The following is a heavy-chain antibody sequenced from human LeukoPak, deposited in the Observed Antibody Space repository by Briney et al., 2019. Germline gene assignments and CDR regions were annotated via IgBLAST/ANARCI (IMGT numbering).Heavy chain of an antibody. J-gene: IGHJ3*02. CDR3: ARRFAVNPRYALDI. D-gene: IGHD4-17*01. V-gene: IGHV4-59*08. CDR1: GGSISTYY. Sequence: SETLSLTCAVSGGSISTYYWTWIRQPPGKGLEWIGYIYYSGSTNYNPSLKSRVTILLDMSKNQFSLKLNSVTAADTAVYYCARRFAVNPRYALDIWGQGTMVTVSS. CDR2: IYYSGST.